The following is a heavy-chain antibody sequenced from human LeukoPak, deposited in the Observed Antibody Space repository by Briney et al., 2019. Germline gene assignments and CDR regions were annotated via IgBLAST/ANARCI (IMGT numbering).Heavy chain of an antibody. CDR2: ISSSSSYI. J-gene: IGHJ4*02. Sequence: GRSLRLSCAASGFTFSSYSMNWVRQAPGKGLEWVSSISSSSSYIYYADSVKGRFTISRDNAKNSLYLQMNSLRAEDTAVYYCARVYNYCSSTSCYQDYWGQGTLVTVSS. CDR3: ARVYNYCSSTSCYQDY. CDR1: GFTFSSYS. V-gene: IGHV3-21*01. D-gene: IGHD2-2*01.